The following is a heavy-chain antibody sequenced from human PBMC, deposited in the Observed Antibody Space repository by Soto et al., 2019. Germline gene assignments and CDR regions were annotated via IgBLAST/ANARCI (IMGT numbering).Heavy chain of an antibody. J-gene: IGHJ4*02. CDR3: ARALRGDTAMVTFFDY. Sequence: SETLSLTCAVSGGSISSSNWWSWVRQPPGKGLEWIGEIYHSGSTNYNPSLKSRVTISVDKSKNQFSLKLSSVTAADTAVYYCARALRGDTAMVTFFDYWGQGTLVTVSS. V-gene: IGHV4-4*02. CDR2: IYHSGST. D-gene: IGHD5-18*01. CDR1: GGSISSSNW.